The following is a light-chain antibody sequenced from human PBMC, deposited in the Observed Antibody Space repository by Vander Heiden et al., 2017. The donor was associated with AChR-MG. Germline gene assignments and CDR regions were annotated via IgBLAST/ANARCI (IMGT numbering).Light chain of an antibody. CDR2: LNSDGSH. V-gene: IGLV4-69*01. J-gene: IGLJ2*01. CDR3: QTWGTGIVV. CDR1: SGHSSYA. Sequence: QLVLTHSPSASASLGASVTLTCTLSSGHSSYAIAWHQQQPEKGPRYLMKLNSDGSHSKGDGIPDRFSGSSSGAERYLTISSLQAEDEADYYCQTWGTGIVVFGGGTKLTVL.